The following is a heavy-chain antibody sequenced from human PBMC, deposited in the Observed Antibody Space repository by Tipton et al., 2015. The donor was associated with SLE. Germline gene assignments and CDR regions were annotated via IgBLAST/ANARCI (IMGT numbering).Heavy chain of an antibody. CDR3: ARGLAMVRGDSMDY. D-gene: IGHD3-10*01. J-gene: IGHJ4*02. CDR1: GGSISSYY. Sequence: TLSLTCTVSGGSISSYYWSWIRQPPGKGLEWIGYIYSSGSTNYNPSLKSRVTISVDTSKNQFSLKLSSVTAADTAVYYCARGLAMVRGDSMDYWGQGTLVNVSS. V-gene: IGHV4-4*08. CDR2: IYSSGST.